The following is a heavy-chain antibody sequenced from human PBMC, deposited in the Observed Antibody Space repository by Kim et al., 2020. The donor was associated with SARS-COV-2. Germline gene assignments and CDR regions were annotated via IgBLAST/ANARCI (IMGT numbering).Heavy chain of an antibody. J-gene: IGHJ6*02. Sequence: GGSLRLSCAASGFTVSGNYMTWVRQAPGKGLEWVSVIYSGGNTYYTDSVKGRFTISRDNSKNTLYLQMNSLRADDTAVYYCARDQIAVTTFGVVRRETQYYYYGMDVWGQGTTVIVSS. CDR3: ARDQIAVTTFGVVRRETQYYYYGMDV. D-gene: IGHD4-17*01. CDR2: IYSGGNT. CDR1: GFTVSGNY. V-gene: IGHV3-53*01.